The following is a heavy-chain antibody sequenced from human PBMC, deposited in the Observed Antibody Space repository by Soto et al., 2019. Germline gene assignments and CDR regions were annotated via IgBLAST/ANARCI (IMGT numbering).Heavy chain of an antibody. CDR3: ASMTTVATAAFDI. J-gene: IGHJ3*02. CDR1: GLSFGTSGVG. V-gene: IGHV2-5*01. CDR2: IYWNEDQ. D-gene: IGHD4-17*01. Sequence: QITLKESGPTLVKPTQTLTLTCTASGLSFGTSGVGVGWIRQPPGKALEWLALIYWNEDQRYSPSLKNSLTITMDTSKNQVVLTMTNVDPVDTATYYCASMTTVATAAFDIWGQGIMVTVPS.